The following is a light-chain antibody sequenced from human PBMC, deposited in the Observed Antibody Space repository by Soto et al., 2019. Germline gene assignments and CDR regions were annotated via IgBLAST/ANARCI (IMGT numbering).Light chain of an antibody. Sequence: QSVLTQPASVSGSPGQSITISCTGTSSDVGGYNYVSWYQQHPGKAPKLMIYDVSNRPSGVSNRLSGSKSGNTASLTISGFQAEDEADYYCSSYTISSTWVFGGGTQLTVL. CDR1: SSDVGGYNY. V-gene: IGLV2-14*01. CDR3: SSYTISSTWV. J-gene: IGLJ3*02. CDR2: DVS.